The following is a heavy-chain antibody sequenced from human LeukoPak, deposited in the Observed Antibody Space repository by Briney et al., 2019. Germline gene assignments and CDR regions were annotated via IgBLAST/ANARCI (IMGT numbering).Heavy chain of an antibody. J-gene: IGHJ4*02. V-gene: IGHV1-46*03. CDR1: GYTFTNYY. Sequence: GASVKVSCKASGYTFTNYYMFWVRQAPGQGLEWMGIINPSGGSTSYAQKFQGGVTMTRDTSTSTVYMELSSLRSEDTAVYYCARSPSMTINLDYWGQGTRVTVSS. D-gene: IGHD2/OR15-2a*01. CDR2: INPSGGST. CDR3: ARSPSMTINLDY.